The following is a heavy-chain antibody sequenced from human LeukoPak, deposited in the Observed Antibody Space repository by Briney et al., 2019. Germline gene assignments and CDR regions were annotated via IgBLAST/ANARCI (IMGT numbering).Heavy chain of an antibody. Sequence: ASVKVSCKASGYTFTGYYMHWVRQAPGQGLEWMGWINPNSGGTNYAQKFQGRVTMTRDTSISTAYMELSRLRSEDTAVYYCATASKWSYDFWSGLLQRYWGQGTLVTVSS. D-gene: IGHD3-3*01. CDR1: GYTFTGYY. CDR2: INPNSGGT. V-gene: IGHV1-2*02. CDR3: ATASKWSYDFWSGLLQRY. J-gene: IGHJ4*02.